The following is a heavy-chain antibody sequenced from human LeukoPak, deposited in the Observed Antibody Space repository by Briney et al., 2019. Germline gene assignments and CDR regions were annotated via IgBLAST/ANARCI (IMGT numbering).Heavy chain of an antibody. J-gene: IGHJ4*02. CDR1: GLRFSLYT. V-gene: IGHV3-21*04. CDR3: ARDIEGKAGHEDY. D-gene: IGHD6-19*01. Sequence: GGSLRLSCAASGLRFSLYTMNWVRQAPGKGLEWVSSIGVGSTTYTYYTDSVKGRFTISRDDAKTSLYLQMSSLRAEDTAVYYCARDIEGKAGHEDYWGQGTLVTVSS. CDR2: IGVGSTTYT.